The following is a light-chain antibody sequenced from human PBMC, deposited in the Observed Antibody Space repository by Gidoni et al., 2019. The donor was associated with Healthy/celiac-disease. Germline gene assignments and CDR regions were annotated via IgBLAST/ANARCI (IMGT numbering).Light chain of an antibody. CDR3: QSADSSGTYPV. CDR2: KDS. Sequence: SYELTPPPSLSVSPGQTARITCSGDALPKQYAYWYQQKPGQAPVLVIYKDSERPSGIPERFSGSSSGTTVTLTISGVQAEDEADYYCQSADSSGTYPVFGGGTKLTVL. V-gene: IGLV3-25*03. CDR1: ALPKQY. J-gene: IGLJ2*01.